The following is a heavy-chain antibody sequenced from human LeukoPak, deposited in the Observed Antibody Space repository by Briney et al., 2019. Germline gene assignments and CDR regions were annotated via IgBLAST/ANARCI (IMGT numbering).Heavy chain of an antibody. V-gene: IGHV1-2*02. CDR1: GYTFTDYY. J-gene: IGHJ4*02. D-gene: IGHD6-19*01. CDR3: VRDLTGGSGD. CDR2: INPKSGDT. Sequence: GASVKVSCKASGYTFTDYYMHWVRLAPGQTFEWLAWINPKSGDTHYTQKFQGRVTVTMDTSITSVYMELSGLQSDDTAVYYCVRDLTGGSGDWGQGTLVTVSS.